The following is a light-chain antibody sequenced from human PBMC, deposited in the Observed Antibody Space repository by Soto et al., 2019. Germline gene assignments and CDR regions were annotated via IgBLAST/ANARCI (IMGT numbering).Light chain of an antibody. V-gene: IGKV1-6*01. CDR3: LQDYNYPWT. J-gene: IGKJ1*01. CDR1: QGIRND. Sequence: AIQMTQSPSSLSASVGDRVAITCRASQGIRNDLGWYQQKPGKAPKLLIYAASTLQSGVPSSFSGSGSGTDFTLTISSLQPEDFATYYCLQDYNYPWTFGQGTKVEIK. CDR2: AAS.